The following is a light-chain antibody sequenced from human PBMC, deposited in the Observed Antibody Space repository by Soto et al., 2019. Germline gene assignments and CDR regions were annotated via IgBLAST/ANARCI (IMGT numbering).Light chain of an antibody. J-gene: IGKJ1*01. CDR1: QSISSW. CDR2: KAS. Sequence: DIQMTQSPSTLSASVGDRVTITCRASQSISSWLAWYQQKPGKAPNLLIYKASSLQSGVPSRFSGSGSGTEFTITISSLQHDDFATYYCQQYNSYSWMFGRGTKVEIK. V-gene: IGKV1-5*03. CDR3: QQYNSYSWM.